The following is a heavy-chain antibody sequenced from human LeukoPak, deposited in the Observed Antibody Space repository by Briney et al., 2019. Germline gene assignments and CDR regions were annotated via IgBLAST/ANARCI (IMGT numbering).Heavy chain of an antibody. CDR1: GGSFDNKY. J-gene: IGHJ6*03. CDR2: IYTSGST. CDR3: ASCIRNVHYYLDV. D-gene: IGHD1-1*01. Sequence: SEALSVTCSVSGGSFDNKYWSWLRPPPGKGLEGIGYIYTSGSTNFNPSLRSRVAMAIDTSKNQCSLRVYSVTAADAAVYYCASCIRNVHYYLDVWGRGTTVIVPS. V-gene: IGHV4-4*09.